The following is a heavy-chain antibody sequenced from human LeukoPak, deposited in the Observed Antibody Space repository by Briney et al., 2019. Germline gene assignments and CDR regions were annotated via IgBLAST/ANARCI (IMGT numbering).Heavy chain of an antibody. CDR1: GFTFGSHW. CDR3: ARGHYGMDV. V-gene: IGHV3-7*03. CDR2: INQDGSEK. J-gene: IGHJ6*04. Sequence: GGSLRLSCAASGFTFGSHWMSWVRQAPGKGLEWVANINQDGSEKSSADSVKGRFTISRDNAKNALYLQMNSLGAEDTAVYYCARGHYGMDVWGKGTTVTVSS.